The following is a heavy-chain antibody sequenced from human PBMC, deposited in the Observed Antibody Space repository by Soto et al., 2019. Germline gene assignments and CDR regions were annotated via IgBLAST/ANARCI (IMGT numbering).Heavy chain of an antibody. CDR1: GFTFSGSA. Sequence: EVQLVESGGGLVQPGGSLKLSCAASGFTFSGSAMHWVRQASGKGLEWVGRIRSKANSYATAYAASVKGRFTISRDDSKNTAYLQMNSLKTEDTAVYYCWWYQGRGAFDIWGQGTMVTVSS. J-gene: IGHJ3*02. D-gene: IGHD2-15*01. V-gene: IGHV3-73*02. CDR2: IRSKANSYAT. CDR3: WWYQGRGAFDI.